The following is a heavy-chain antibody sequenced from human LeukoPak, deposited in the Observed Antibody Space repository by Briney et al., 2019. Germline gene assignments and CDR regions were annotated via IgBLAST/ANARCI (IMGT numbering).Heavy chain of an antibody. D-gene: IGHD6-19*01. CDR3: ARDVRYASGWSTPES. V-gene: IGHV4-4*07. CDR2: IYSSGSA. J-gene: IGHJ5*02. CDR1: GGSIINHY. Sequence: SETLSLTCTVSGGSIINHYWSWIRQPAGKGLEWIGRIYSSGSANYSPSLKSRVSMSIDTSNNHFSLNLTSVTAADTALYFCARDVRYASGWSTPESWGQGTLVTVSS.